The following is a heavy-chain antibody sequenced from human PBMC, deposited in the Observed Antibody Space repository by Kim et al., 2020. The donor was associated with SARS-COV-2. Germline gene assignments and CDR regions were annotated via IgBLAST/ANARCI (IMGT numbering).Heavy chain of an antibody. CDR1: GGSISSGGYY. Sequence: SETLSLTCTVSGGSISSGGYYWSWIRQHPGKGLEWIGYIYYSGSTYYNPSLKSRVTISVDTSKNQFSLKLSSVTAADTAVYYCARRGDYYGSGRTGDWFDPWGQGTLVTVSS. D-gene: IGHD3-10*01. CDR3: ARRGDYYGSGRTGDWFDP. V-gene: IGHV4-31*03. CDR2: IYYSGST. J-gene: IGHJ5*02.